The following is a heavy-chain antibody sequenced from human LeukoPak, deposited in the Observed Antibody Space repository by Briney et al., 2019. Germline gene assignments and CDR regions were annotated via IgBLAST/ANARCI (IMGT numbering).Heavy chain of an antibody. CDR3: ARSWLTNYDYLTGYETYNWFDP. D-gene: IGHD3-9*01. Sequence: PGGSLRLSCAASGFTFNSYSMNWTRQAPGKGLEWVSSVSSSSTYIYYADSVKGRFTISRDNAKKSLYLQMDSLRVEDTAVYYCARSWLTNYDYLTGYETYNWFDPWGQGTLVTVSS. J-gene: IGHJ5*02. CDR1: GFTFNSYS. CDR2: VSSSSTYI. V-gene: IGHV3-21*01.